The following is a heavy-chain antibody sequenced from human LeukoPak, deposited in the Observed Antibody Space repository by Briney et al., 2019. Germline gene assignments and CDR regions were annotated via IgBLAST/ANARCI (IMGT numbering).Heavy chain of an antibody. D-gene: IGHD5-12*01. CDR1: GYTLTELS. J-gene: IGHJ3*02. CDR3: ATRSPDIVATITPIYAFDI. Sequence: ASVKVSCKVSGYTLTELSMHWVRQAPGKGLEWMGGFDPEDGETIYAQKFEGRVTMTEDTSTDTAYMELSSLRSEDTAVYYCATRSPDIVATITPIYAFDIWGQGTMVTVSS. V-gene: IGHV1-24*01. CDR2: FDPEDGET.